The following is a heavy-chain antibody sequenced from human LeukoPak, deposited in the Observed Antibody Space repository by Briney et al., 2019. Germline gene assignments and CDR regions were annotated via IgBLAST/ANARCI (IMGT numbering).Heavy chain of an antibody. D-gene: IGHD3-9*01. J-gene: IGHJ4*02. CDR3: ARGEIRYFDWLGY. V-gene: IGHV4-39*02. CDR2: IYYSGTT. CDR1: GGSISTTNYY. Sequence: PSQTLSLTCTVSGGSISTTNYYWGWIRQPPGKGLEWIGTIYYSGTTYYNPSLRSRATISVDTSKNHFSLKLSSVTAADTAVYYCARGEIRYFDWLGYWGQGTLVTVSS.